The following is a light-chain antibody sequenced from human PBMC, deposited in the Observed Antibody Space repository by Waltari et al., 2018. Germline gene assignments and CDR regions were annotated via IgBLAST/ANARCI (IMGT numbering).Light chain of an antibody. CDR2: WAS. CDR1: QPILERANNKHY. Sequence: DIVLTQSPDSLTVSLGERATINCKSRQPILERANNKHYLGWYQQKPGQPPKLLIYWASTRQSGVPDRFSGSGSGANFSLSINSLQAEDVAVYFCQQSYHTPLTFGGGTKVEIK. J-gene: IGKJ4*01. CDR3: QQSYHTPLT. V-gene: IGKV4-1*01.